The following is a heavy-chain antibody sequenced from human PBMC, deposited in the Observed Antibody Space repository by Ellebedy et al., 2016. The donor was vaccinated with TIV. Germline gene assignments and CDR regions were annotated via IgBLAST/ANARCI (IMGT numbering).Heavy chain of an antibody. CDR2: MFHSGST. J-gene: IGHJ4*02. Sequence: SETLSLXCSVSHFAIRGGYEWGWIRQTPGKGLEWIGSMFHSGSTYYNPSLRSRVTMSVDTSENQLSLKLRSVTAADTAIYYCARMTSRGFSTPAYWGQGTLVTVSS. CDR3: ARMTSRGFSTPAY. CDR1: HFAIRGGYE. V-gene: IGHV4-38-2*02. D-gene: IGHD5-12*01.